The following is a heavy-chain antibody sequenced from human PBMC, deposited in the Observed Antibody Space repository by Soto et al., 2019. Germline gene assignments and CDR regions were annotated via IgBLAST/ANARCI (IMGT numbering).Heavy chain of an antibody. Sequence: QVQLVQSGAEVKKPGASVKVSCKASGYTFTSYYMHWVRQAPGQGLEWMGIINPSGGSTSYAQKFQGRVTMTRDTSTSTVYMELSSLRSEDTAVYYCALMNCSGGSCYYYFDYWGQGTLVTVSS. CDR1: GYTFTSYY. V-gene: IGHV1-46*03. CDR3: ALMNCSGGSCYYYFDY. D-gene: IGHD2-15*01. CDR2: INPSGGST. J-gene: IGHJ4*02.